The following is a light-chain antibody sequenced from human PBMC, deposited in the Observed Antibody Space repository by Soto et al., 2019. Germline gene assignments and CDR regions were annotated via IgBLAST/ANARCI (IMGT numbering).Light chain of an antibody. J-gene: IGLJ2*01. CDR3: SSYAGV. V-gene: IGLV2-8*01. Sequence: QSALTQPPSASGSPGQSVTISCTGTSSDVGGYNYVSWYQQHPGKAPKLMIYEVSKQPSGVPDRFSGSKSGNTASLTVSGLQAEDEADYYCSSYAGVFGGGTKVTVL. CDR1: SSDVGGYNY. CDR2: EVS.